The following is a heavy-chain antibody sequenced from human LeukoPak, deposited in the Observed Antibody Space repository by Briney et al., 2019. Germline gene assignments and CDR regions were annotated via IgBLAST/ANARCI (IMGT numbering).Heavy chain of an antibody. CDR1: GYTFTSYD. V-gene: IGHV1-8*01. CDR2: MNPNSGNT. Sequence: ASVKVSCKASGYTFTSYDINWVRQATGQGLEWMGWMNPNSGNTGYAQKFQGRVTMTRNTSISTAYMELSSLRSEVTAGYYCVRGRGGCSSTSCYRDWFDPWGQGTLVTVSS. J-gene: IGHJ5*02. D-gene: IGHD2-2*01. CDR3: VRGRGGCSSTSCYRDWFDP.